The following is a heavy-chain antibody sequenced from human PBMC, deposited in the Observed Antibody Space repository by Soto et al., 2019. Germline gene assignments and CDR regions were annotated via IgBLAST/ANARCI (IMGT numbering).Heavy chain of an antibody. CDR1: GFALSGST. J-gene: IGHJ6*02. D-gene: IGHD2-2*01. Sequence: EVQLVETGGGLVQPGGSLKLSCAASGFALSGSTMHWVRQASGKGLEWVGRIRSKGNTYATSDAVTVQGRCTIPRDVSKNREYLEMNSLKTEDTAGYYGTTPIPASGYYYGMDVWGQGTTVTVSS. CDR3: TTPIPASGYYYGMDV. V-gene: IGHV3-73*02. CDR2: IRSKGNTYAT.